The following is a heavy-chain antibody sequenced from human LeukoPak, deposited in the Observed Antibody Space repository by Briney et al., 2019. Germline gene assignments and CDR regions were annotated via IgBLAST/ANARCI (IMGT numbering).Heavy chain of an antibody. D-gene: IGHD2-2*01. CDR3: AREYGVVVPVKGSYYYYYMDV. V-gene: IGHV4-39*07. J-gene: IGHJ6*03. CDR1: GGSITSSSYY. CDR2: VYYSGNT. Sequence: SETLSLTCTVSGGSITSSSYYWGWIRQPPGKGLEWIGSVYYSGNTNYNPSLKSRVTISVDKSKNQFSLKLSSVTAADTAVYYCAREYGVVVPVKGSYYYYYMDVWGKGTTVTVSS.